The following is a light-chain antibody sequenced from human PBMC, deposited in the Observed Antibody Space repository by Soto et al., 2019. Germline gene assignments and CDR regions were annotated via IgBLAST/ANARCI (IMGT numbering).Light chain of an antibody. CDR2: EVS. J-gene: IGLJ1*01. V-gene: IGLV2-14*01. CDR1: SSDVGGYNY. CDR3: SSYTSSSTSPYV. Sequence: QSALTQPASVSGSPGQSITISCTGTSSDVGGYNYVSWYQQHPGKAPKLMIYEVSNRPSGVSTRFSGSKSGNTASLTISGLQAEDEADAYCSSYTSSSTSPYVFGTGTKLTVL.